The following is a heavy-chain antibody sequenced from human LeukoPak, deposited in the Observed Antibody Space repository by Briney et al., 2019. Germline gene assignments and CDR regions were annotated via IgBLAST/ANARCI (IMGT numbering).Heavy chain of an antibody. V-gene: IGHV3-21*01. J-gene: IGHJ4*02. CDR2: ISSSSSYI. CDR3: ARDGAAAARNVLDY. CDR1: GFTFSSYS. Sequence: PGGSLRLSCAASGFTFSSYSMNWVRQAPGKGLEWVSSISSSSSYIYYADSVKGQFTISRDNAKNSLYLQMNSLGAEDTAVYYCARDGAAAARNVLDYWGQGTLVTVSS. D-gene: IGHD6-13*01.